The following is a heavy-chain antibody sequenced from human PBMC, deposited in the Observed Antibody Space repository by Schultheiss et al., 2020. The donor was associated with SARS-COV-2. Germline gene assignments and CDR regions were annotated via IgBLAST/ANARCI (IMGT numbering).Heavy chain of an antibody. Sequence: GSLKISCAASGFTFSGSAMHWVRQASGKGLEWVGRIRSKANSYATAYAASVKGRFTISRDDSKNTAYLQMNSLKTEDTAVYYCAKIYGDYPRFDYWGQGTLVTVSS. CDR1: GFTFSGSA. D-gene: IGHD4-17*01. CDR2: IRSKANSYAT. J-gene: IGHJ4*02. V-gene: IGHV3-73*01. CDR3: AKIYGDYPRFDY.